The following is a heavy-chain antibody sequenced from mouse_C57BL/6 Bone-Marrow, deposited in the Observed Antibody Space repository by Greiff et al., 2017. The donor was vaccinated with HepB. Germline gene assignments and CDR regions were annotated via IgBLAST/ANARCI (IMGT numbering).Heavy chain of an antibody. V-gene: IGHV14-4*01. CDR2: IDPENGDT. CDR1: GFNIKDDY. CDR3: TTAGSVFAY. Sequence: VQLQQSGAELVRPGASVKLSCTASGFNIKDDYMHWVKQRPEQGLEWIGWIDPENGDTEYAVKFQGKATITADTSSNTAYLQLSSLTSEDTAVYYCTTAGSVFAYWGQGTLVTVSA. J-gene: IGHJ3*01.